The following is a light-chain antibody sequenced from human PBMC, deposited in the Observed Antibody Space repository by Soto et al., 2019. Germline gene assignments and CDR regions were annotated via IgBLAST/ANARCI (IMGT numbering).Light chain of an antibody. CDR3: SSDAGNYNYV. V-gene: IGLV2-8*01. CDR1: SSDVGAYDH. J-gene: IGLJ1*01. Sequence: QSALTQPASVSGSPGQSITISCTGTSSDVGAYDHVSWYQQHPGKAPKLMIYEVTKRPAGVPDRFSGSKSGNTASLTVSGLQAEDEADYYCSSDAGNYNYVFGTGTKVTVL. CDR2: EVT.